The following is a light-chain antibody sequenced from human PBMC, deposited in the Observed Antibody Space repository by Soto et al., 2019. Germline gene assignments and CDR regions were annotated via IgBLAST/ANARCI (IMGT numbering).Light chain of an antibody. CDR2: AAS. V-gene: IGKV1D-16*01. J-gene: IGKJ4*01. CDR3: QQYHTYPLS. Sequence: DIQMTQSPSSLSASVGDRVSITCRASQGISSWVAWYQQKPGKGPKSLIFAASSLQSGVSSRFSASGSGTDFTLTINSLQPEDSATYYCQQYHTYPLSFGGGTKVGIK. CDR1: QGISSW.